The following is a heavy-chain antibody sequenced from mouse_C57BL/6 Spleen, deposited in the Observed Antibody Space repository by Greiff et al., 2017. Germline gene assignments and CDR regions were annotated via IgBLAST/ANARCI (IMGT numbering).Heavy chain of an antibody. CDR2: ISNGGGST. D-gene: IGHD2-5*01. J-gene: IGHJ4*01. V-gene: IGHV5-12*01. Sequence: EVHLVESGGGLVQPGGSLKLSCAASGFTFSDYYMYWVRQTPEKRLEWVAYISNGGGSTYYPDTVKGRFTISRDNAKNTLYLQMSRLKSEDTAMYYCARHDHYSIFYYAMDYWGQGTSVTVSS. CDR1: GFTFSDYY. CDR3: ARHDHYSIFYYAMDY.